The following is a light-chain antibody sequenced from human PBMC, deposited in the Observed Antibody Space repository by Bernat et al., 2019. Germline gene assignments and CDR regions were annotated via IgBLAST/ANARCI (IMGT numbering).Light chain of an antibody. Sequence: DIQMTQSPSSLSASVGDRVTITCRVSQSISSYLNWYQQKPGKAPKLLIYAASSLQSGVPSRFSGSGSGTDCTLTISSLQPEDFATYYCQQSYSTPQTFGQGTKVEIK. CDR1: QSISSY. J-gene: IGKJ1*01. V-gene: IGKV1-39*01. CDR2: AAS. CDR3: QQSYSTPQT.